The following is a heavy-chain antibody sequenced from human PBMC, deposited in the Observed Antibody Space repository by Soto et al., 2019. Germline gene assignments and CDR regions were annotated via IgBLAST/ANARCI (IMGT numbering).Heavy chain of an antibody. D-gene: IGHD6-13*01. CDR2: ITGSGAGS. CDR1: GFTFSSYA. Sequence: EVQLLESGGGWLQPGGSLRLSCAASGFTFSSYAMNWVRQAPGKGLEWVSGITGSGAGSYYSDSVKGRFTISRDNSKNPLYLQMTSLRAEDTAVYYCAKAYSNSWPNDWFDPWGQGTLVTVSS. V-gene: IGHV3-23*01. J-gene: IGHJ5*02. CDR3: AKAYSNSWPNDWFDP.